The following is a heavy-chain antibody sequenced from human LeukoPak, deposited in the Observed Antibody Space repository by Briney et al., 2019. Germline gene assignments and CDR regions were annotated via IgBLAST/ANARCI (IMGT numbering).Heavy chain of an antibody. D-gene: IGHD2-21*02. CDR3: VASSCCSDCYSGLCN. V-gene: IGHV3-23*01. Sequence: TGGSLCLCCAASEFTFSNYAMKWVRQAPGKGLEWVSAISGSGGGTYYADSVKGRFTISRDNSKNTLYLQMNSLRAEDTAVYFCVASSCCSDCYSGLCNCGQVTLVTVSS. CDR2: ISGSGGGT. CDR1: EFTFSNYA. J-gene: IGHJ4*01.